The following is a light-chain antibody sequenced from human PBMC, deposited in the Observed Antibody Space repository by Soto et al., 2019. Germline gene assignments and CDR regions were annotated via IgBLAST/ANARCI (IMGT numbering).Light chain of an antibody. CDR1: QSVSGW. V-gene: IGKV1-5*01. CDR3: QQYNSYWT. Sequence: DIQMTQSPSTLSASVGDTVTVTCRASQSVSGWLAWYQQKPGEAPKLLIYDASSLGSGVPSRFSGSGSGTEFTLTISSLQPDDFATYYCQQYNSYWTFGQGTKVDIK. J-gene: IGKJ1*01. CDR2: DAS.